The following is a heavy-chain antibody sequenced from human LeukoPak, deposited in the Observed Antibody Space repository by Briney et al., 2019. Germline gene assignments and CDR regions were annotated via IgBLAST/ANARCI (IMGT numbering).Heavy chain of an antibody. V-gene: IGHV3-30-3*01. CDR1: GFTFSSYA. D-gene: IGHD7-27*01. CDR3: ARDPGGWATGDPIDY. CDR2: ISYDGSNK. J-gene: IGHJ4*02. Sequence: GGSLRLSCAASGFTFSSYAMHWVRQAPGKGLEWVAVISYDGSNKYYADSVKGRFTISRDNSKNTLYLQMNSLRAEDTAVYYCARDPGGWATGDPIDYWGQGTLVTVSS.